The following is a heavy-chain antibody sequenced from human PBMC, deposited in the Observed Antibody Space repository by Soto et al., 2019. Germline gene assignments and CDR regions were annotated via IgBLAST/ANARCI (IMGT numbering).Heavy chain of an antibody. Sequence: SETLSLTCAVYGGSFSGYYWSWIRQPPGKGLEWIGEINHSGSTNYNPSLKSRVTISVDTSKNQFSLKLSSVTAADTAVYYCARVSMIVVVTLPQYYYYGMDVWGQGTTVTSP. J-gene: IGHJ6*02. CDR3: ARVSMIVVVTLPQYYYYGMDV. D-gene: IGHD3-22*01. CDR1: GGSFSGYY. V-gene: IGHV4-34*01. CDR2: INHSGST.